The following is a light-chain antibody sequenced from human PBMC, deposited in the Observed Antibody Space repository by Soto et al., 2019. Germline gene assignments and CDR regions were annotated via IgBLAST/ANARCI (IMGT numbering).Light chain of an antibody. V-gene: IGLV2-18*02. J-gene: IGLJ1*01. CDR1: SRDVGSYNH. CDR3: YSFTTSDTYV. CDR2: EVS. Sequence: QSVLTQPPSVSGSPGQSVTISCSGTSRDVGSYNHVSWYQQAPGTAPKLMIYEVSNRPSGVPDRFSGSKSGNTASLTISGLQPEDEADYYCYSFTTSDTYVFGPGTKLTVL.